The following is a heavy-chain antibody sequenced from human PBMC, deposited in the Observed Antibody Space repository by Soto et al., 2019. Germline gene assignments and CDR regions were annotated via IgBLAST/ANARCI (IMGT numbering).Heavy chain of an antibody. V-gene: IGHV1-69*12. CDR1: GGTFSSYA. D-gene: IGHD4-17*01. Sequence: QVQLVQSGAEVKKPGSSVKVSCKASGGTFSSYAISWVRQAPGQGLEWMGGIIPIFGTANYAQKFQGRVTITAAESTSTAYMELSSLRSEDTAVYYCASPRGDTVPPHDAFDIWGQGTMVTVSS. CDR2: IIPIFGTA. J-gene: IGHJ3*02. CDR3: ASPRGDTVPPHDAFDI.